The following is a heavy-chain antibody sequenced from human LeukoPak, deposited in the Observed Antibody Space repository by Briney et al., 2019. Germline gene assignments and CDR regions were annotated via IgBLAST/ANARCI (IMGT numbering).Heavy chain of an antibody. J-gene: IGHJ3*02. V-gene: IGHV1-2*02. CDR3: ARDGGNSGNAFDI. D-gene: IGHD4-23*01. Sequence: ASVKVSCKASGYTFTGYYMHWVRQAPGQGLEWMGWINPNSGGTNYAQKFQGRVTMTRDTSISTAYMELSRLRSDDTAVYYCARDGGNSGNAFDIWGQGTMVTVSS. CDR1: GYTFTGYY. CDR2: INPNSGGT.